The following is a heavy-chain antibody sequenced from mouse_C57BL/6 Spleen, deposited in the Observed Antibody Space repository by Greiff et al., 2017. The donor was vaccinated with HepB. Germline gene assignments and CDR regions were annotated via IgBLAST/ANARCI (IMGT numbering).Heavy chain of an antibody. D-gene: IGHD2-5*01. CDR3: ARDYSNSYYAMDY. CDR2: ISYDGSN. CDR1: GYSITSGYY. V-gene: IGHV3-6*01. Sequence: EVQLQESGPGLVKPSQSLSLTCSVTGYSITSGYYWNWIRQFPGNKLEWMGYISYDGSNNYNPSLKNRISITRDTSKNQFFLKLNSVTTEDTATYYCARDYSNSYYAMDYWGQGTSVTVSS. J-gene: IGHJ4*01.